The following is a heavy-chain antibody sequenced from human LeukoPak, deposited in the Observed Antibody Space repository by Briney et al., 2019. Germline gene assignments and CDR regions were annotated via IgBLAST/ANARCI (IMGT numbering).Heavy chain of an antibody. D-gene: IGHD2-8*02. J-gene: IGHJ4*02. Sequence: GGSLRLSCAASGFTFSCYAMRWVRQAPGKGLAWVSAISGRGGSTYYADSVRGRFTISRDNSKSTLSLQMNSLRAEDTAIYYCATYRQVLLPFESWGQGTLVTVSS. CDR1: GFTFSCYA. CDR3: ATYRQVLLPFES. V-gene: IGHV3-23*01. CDR2: ISGRGGST.